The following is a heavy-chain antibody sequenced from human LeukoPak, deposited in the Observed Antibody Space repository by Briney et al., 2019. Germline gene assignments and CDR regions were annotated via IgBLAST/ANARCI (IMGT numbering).Heavy chain of an antibody. CDR2: SSYTGST. V-gene: IGHV4-59*01. D-gene: IGHD4-11*01. J-gene: IGHJ3*02. Sequence: SETLSLTCTVSGASISKYYWSWIRQTPGKRLEWIAYSSYTGSTALNPSLDSRVTISIDTSKNQLSLKLTSVTAADTAVYYCARVRSMTTVRDSFNIWGQGTPVTVSS. CDR3: ARVRSMTTVRDSFNI. CDR1: GASISKYY.